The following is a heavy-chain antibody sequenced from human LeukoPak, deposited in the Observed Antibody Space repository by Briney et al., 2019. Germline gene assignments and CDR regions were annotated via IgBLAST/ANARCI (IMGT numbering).Heavy chain of an antibody. D-gene: IGHD5-12*01. Sequence: ASVKVSWKASGHTLTSYYMNWVRQAPGQGLEWMGMINPNSGGTSYTQKFQGRVTMTTDTSTNTVYMELSNLRSEDTAVYYCASGYSGYEDYFDYWGQGTLVTVSS. V-gene: IGHV1-46*01. CDR2: INPNSGGT. CDR3: ASGYSGYEDYFDY. J-gene: IGHJ4*02. CDR1: GHTLTSYY.